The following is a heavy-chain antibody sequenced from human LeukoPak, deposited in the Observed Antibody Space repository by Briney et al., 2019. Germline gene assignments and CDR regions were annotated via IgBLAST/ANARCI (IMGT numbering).Heavy chain of an antibody. CDR2: IYTSGST. CDR3: ARVRHDFWSGYPFVDP. CDR1: GGSISSYY. J-gene: IGHJ5*02. V-gene: IGHV4-4*09. D-gene: IGHD3-3*01. Sequence: SETLSLTCTVSGGSISSYYWSWIRQPPGKGLEWIGYIYTSGSTNYNPSLKSRVTISVDTSKNQFSLKLSSVTAADTAVYYCARVRHDFWSGYPFVDPWGQGTLVTVSS.